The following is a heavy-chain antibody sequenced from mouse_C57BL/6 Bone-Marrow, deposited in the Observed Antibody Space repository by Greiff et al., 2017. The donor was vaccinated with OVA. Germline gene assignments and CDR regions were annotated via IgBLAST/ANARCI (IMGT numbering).Heavy chain of an antibody. CDR2: IDPETGGT. CDR1: GYTFTDYE. CDR3: ARKDYGSSCAMDY. V-gene: IGHV1-15*01. D-gene: IGHD1-1*01. Sequence: VQLQQSGAELVRPGASVTLSCKASGYTFTDYEMHWVKQTPVHGLEWIGAIDPETGGTAYNQKFKGKAILTADKSSSTAYMELRSLTSEDSAVYYCARKDYGSSCAMDYWGQGTSVTVSS. J-gene: IGHJ4*01.